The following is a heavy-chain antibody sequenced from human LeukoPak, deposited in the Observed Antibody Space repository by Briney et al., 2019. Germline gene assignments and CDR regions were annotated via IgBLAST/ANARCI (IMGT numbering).Heavy chain of an antibody. J-gene: IGHJ4*02. CDR3: ASLRMAAVDTGVDY. Sequence: GGSLRLSCAASGFTFSRYWMSWVRQAPGKGLEWVANIKPDGSEKYYVDSVKGRFTISRDNAKKSLYLQMNSLRAEDTAVYHCASLRMAAVDTGVDYWGQGTLVTVSS. CDR2: IKPDGSEK. V-gene: IGHV3-7*03. D-gene: IGHD6-13*01. CDR1: GFTFSRYW.